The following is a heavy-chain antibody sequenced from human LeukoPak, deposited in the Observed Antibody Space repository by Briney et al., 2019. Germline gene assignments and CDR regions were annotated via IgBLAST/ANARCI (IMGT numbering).Heavy chain of an antibody. Sequence: ASVKVSCKASGYTITGYYMHWVRQAPGQGLEWMGWINPNSGGTNYAQKFQGRVTMTRDTSISTAYMELSRLRSDDTAVYYCARGGSLRYFDWSGMDVWGQGTTVTVSS. CDR2: INPNSGGT. CDR1: GYTITGYY. D-gene: IGHD3-9*01. V-gene: IGHV1-2*02. J-gene: IGHJ6*02. CDR3: ARGGSLRYFDWSGMDV.